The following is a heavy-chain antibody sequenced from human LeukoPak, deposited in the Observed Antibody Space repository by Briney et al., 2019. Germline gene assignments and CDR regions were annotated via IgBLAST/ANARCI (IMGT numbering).Heavy chain of an antibody. CDR1: GGSISSSICY. CDR3: ARQLAAAGHFDY. D-gene: IGHD6-13*01. Sequence: PSETLSLTCTVSGGSISSSICYWGWIRQPPGKGLEWIGRIYYSGSPYYNPSLKSRVTISVDTSKNQFSLKLSSVTAADTAVYYCARQLAAAGHFDYWGQGTLVTVSS. CDR2: IYYSGSP. V-gene: IGHV4-39*01. J-gene: IGHJ4*02.